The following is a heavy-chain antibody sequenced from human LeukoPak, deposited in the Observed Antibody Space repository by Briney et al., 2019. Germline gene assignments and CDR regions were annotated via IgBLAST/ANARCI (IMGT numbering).Heavy chain of an antibody. CDR3: ARDLRTDSSFSPFDY. J-gene: IGHJ4*02. D-gene: IGHD3/OR15-3a*01. CDR2: INWNGGST. CDR1: GFTFDDYG. Sequence: GGSLRLSCAASGFTFDDYGMSWVRQAPGKGLEWVSGINWNGGSTGYADSVKGRFTISRDNGKNSLYLQMNSLRAEDTAVYYCARDLRTDSSFSPFDYWGQGTLVTVSS. V-gene: IGHV3-20*04.